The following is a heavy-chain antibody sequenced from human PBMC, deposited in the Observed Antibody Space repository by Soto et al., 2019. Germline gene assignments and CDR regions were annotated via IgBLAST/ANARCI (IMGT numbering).Heavy chain of an antibody. D-gene: IGHD4-17*01. V-gene: IGHV3-33*01. CDR3: AAPTVTTYYYYYGMDV. Sequence: VGSLRLSCAASGFTFSSYGMHWVRQAPGKGLEWVAVIWYDGSNKYYADSVKGRFTISRDNSKNTLYLQMNSLRAEDTAVYYCAAPTVTTYYYYYGMDVWGQGTTVTVSS. J-gene: IGHJ6*02. CDR1: GFTFSSYG. CDR2: IWYDGSNK.